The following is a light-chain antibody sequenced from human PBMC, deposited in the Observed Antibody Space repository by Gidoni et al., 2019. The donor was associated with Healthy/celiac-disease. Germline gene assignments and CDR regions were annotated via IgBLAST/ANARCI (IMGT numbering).Light chain of an antibody. CDR3: AAWDDSLNGVV. V-gene: IGLV1-44*01. Sequence: QSLLLQPPPPSGTPGQRVTISCSGSSPNSGHNTENWYQQLPGTAPKLLIYGNNQRPSGVPDRFSGSKTGTSASLAISGLQSEDEADYYCAAWDDSLNGVVFGGGTKLTVL. J-gene: IGLJ2*01. CDR1: SPNSGHNT. CDR2: GNN.